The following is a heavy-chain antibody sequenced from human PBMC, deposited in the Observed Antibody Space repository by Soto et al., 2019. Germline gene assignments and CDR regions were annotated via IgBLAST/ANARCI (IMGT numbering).Heavy chain of an antibody. CDR3: ARDLYSGYDSHYYYYGMDV. V-gene: IGHV1-46*01. Sequence: ASVKVSCMASGYTFTSYYMHWVRQAPGQGLEWMGIINPSGGSTSYAQKFQGRVTMTRDTSTSTVYMELSSLRSEDTAVYYCARDLYSGYDSHYYYYGMDVWGQGTTVTVSS. J-gene: IGHJ6*02. CDR2: INPSGGST. CDR1: GYTFTSYY. D-gene: IGHD5-12*01.